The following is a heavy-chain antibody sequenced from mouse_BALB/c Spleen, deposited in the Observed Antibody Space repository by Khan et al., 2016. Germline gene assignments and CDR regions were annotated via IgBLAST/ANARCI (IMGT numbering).Heavy chain of an antibody. CDR1: GFSLTSYG. Sequence: VQLQESGPGLVQPSQSLSITCTVSGFSLTSYGVHWVRQSPGKGLEWLGVIWSGGSTDYNAAFISRLSISKDNSTCQVFFKMNSLQATDTAIYYCSKDPRFDYWGQGTTLTVSS. CDR3: SKDPRFDY. J-gene: IGHJ2*01. V-gene: IGHV2-2*02. CDR2: IWSGGST.